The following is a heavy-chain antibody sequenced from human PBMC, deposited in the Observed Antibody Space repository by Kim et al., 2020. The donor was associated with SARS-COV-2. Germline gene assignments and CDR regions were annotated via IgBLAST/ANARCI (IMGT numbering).Heavy chain of an antibody. J-gene: IGHJ6*03. Sequence: ASVKVSCKASGYRISSSAITWVRQVPGQGLEWLGWISGYNGKTKYAQNLQGRVIMTTDRSTSTAYMELRSLRSDDTAIYYCARGPIIDIAIIPASKNSYYMDVWGKGTTVTVSS. CDR2: ISGYNGKT. CDR1: GYRISSSA. D-gene: IGHD2-2*01. CDR3: ARGPIIDIAIIPASKNSYYMDV. V-gene: IGHV1-18*01.